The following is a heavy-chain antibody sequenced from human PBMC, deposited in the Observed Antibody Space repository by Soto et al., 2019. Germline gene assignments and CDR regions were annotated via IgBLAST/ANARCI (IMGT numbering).Heavy chain of an antibody. Sequence: GGSLRLSCAASGFTFSSYGMHWIRQAPGKGLEWMAYISYDGSNKYYADSVKGRFTDSCDNSKNPLHRQMNGVGAEDTDVYYCAKGPLYEIRIMGSGMDVWGQGTTVIVSS. CDR3: AKGPLYEIRIMGSGMDV. CDR2: ISYDGSNK. D-gene: IGHD3-16*01. J-gene: IGHJ6*02. CDR1: GFTFSSYG. V-gene: IGHV3-30*18.